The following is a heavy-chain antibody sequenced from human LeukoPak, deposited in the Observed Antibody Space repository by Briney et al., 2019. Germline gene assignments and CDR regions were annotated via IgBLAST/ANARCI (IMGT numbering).Heavy chain of an antibody. CDR1: GYSFTSHW. V-gene: IGHV5-51*01. Sequence: GESLKISCKGSGYSFTSHWIGWVRQMPGKGLEWMGIIYPGDSDTRYSPSFQGQVTISADKSISTAYLQWSSLKASDTAMYYCARQLGWSTTAFDIWGQGTMVTVSS. CDR3: ARQLGWSTTAFDI. D-gene: IGHD2-21*01. J-gene: IGHJ3*02. CDR2: IYPGDSDT.